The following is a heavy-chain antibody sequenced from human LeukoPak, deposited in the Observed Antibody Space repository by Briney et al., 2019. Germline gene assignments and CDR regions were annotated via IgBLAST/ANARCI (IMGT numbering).Heavy chain of an antibody. CDR1: GYTFTSYG. V-gene: IGHV1-18*01. Sequence: ASVKVSCKASGYTFTSYGISWVRQAPGQGLEWMGWISAYNGNTNYAQKLQGRVTMTTDTSTSTAYMELRSLRSDDTAVYYCARDPGIVVVPAAHYYGMDVWGQGTTVTVSS. CDR3: ARDPGIVVVPAAHYYGMDV. CDR2: ISAYNGNT. D-gene: IGHD2-2*01. J-gene: IGHJ6*02.